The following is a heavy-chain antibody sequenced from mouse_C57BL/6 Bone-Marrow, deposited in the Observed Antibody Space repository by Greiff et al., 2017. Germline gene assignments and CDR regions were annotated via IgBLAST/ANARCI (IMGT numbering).Heavy chain of an antibody. V-gene: IGHV1-7*01. Sequence: VQLQQSGAELAKPGASVRLSCKASGYTFTSYWMHWVKQRPGQGLEGIGYINPSSGYTKYNQKLKDKATLTADKSSSTAYMQLSSLTYEDSAVYYCARGWDYSLFAYWGQGTLVTVSA. D-gene: IGHD1-1*01. CDR1: GYTFTSYW. CDR3: ARGWDYSLFAY. CDR2: INPSSGYT. J-gene: IGHJ3*01.